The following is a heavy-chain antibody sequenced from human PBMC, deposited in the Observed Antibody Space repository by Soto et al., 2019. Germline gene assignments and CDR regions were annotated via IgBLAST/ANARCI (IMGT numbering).Heavy chain of an antibody. Sequence: SETLSLTCTVSGGSISSGGYYWSWIRQHPGKGLEWIGYIYYSGSTYYNPSLKSRVTISVDTSKNQFSLKLSSVTAADTAVYYCARSGTLRWTLYWGQGTLLTVSS. J-gene: IGHJ4*02. CDR3: ARSGTLRWTLY. CDR1: GGSISSGGYY. V-gene: IGHV4-31*03. CDR2: IYYSGST. D-gene: IGHD4-17*01.